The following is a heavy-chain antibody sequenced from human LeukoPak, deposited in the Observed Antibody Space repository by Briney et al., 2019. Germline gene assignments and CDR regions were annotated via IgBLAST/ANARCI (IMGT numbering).Heavy chain of an antibody. J-gene: IGHJ4*02. D-gene: IGHD4-23*01. Sequence: ASVKVSCKASGYTFTSYYMHWVRQAPGQGLEWMGIINPSGGSTSYAHKFQGRITMTRDTSTSTVHMDLSSLRSADPAVSYCARENYGGNSAAGYWGQGTLVTVSS. V-gene: IGHV1-46*03. CDR2: INPSGGST. CDR3: ARENYGGNSAAGY. CDR1: GYTFTSYY.